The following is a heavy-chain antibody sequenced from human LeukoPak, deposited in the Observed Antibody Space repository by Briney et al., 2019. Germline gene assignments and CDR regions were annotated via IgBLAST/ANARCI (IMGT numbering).Heavy chain of an antibody. Sequence: ASVKVSCKASGGTFSSYGISWVRQAPGQGLEWMGGIIPIFGTANYAQKFQGRVTITADESTSTAYMELRSLRSDDTAVYYCAREETHHVYYGMDVWGQGTMVTVSS. CDR1: GGTFSSYG. V-gene: IGHV1-69*13. J-gene: IGHJ6*02. D-gene: IGHD1-14*01. CDR2: IIPIFGTA. CDR3: AREETHHVYYGMDV.